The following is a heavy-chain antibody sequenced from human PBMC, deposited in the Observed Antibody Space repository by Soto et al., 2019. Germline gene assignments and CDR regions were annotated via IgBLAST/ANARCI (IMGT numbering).Heavy chain of an antibody. Sequence: VQLLESGGGLVQPGGSLRLSCAASGFTFSSFAMSWVRQAPGKGLAWVSGISNSGGSVNYADSVKGRFTISRDNSKNTLSLEMNSLRAEDTALYYCAKVKWTYGSVSDIWGQGTMVTVSS. CDR3: AKVKWTYGSVSDI. V-gene: IGHV3-23*01. CDR2: ISNSGGSV. CDR1: GFTFSSFA. D-gene: IGHD4-17*01. J-gene: IGHJ3*02.